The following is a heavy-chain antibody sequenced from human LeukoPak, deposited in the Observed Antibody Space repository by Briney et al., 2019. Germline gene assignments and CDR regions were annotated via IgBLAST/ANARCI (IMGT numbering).Heavy chain of an antibody. CDR2: ISSSSSYI. J-gene: IGHJ4*02. CDR1: GFTFSSYS. V-gene: IGHV3-21*01. Sequence: GGSLRLSCAASGFTFSSYSMNWVRQAPGKGLEWVSSISSSSSYIYYADSVKGRFTISRDNAKNSLYLQMNSLRAEDTAVYYCATYYYDSSGYSYFEYWGQGTLVTVSS. D-gene: IGHD3-22*01. CDR3: ATYYYDSSGYSYFEY.